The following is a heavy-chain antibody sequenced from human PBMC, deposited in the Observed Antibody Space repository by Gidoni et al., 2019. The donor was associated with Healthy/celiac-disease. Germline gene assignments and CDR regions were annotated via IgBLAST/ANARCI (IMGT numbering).Heavy chain of an antibody. Sequence: QLQLQESGPGLVKPSETLSLTCTVSGCSLSSSSYYWGWIRQPPGKGLEWIGSIYYSGSTYYNPSLKSRVTISVDTSKNQFSLKLSSVTAADTAVYYCARQGGSRNWFDPWGQGTLVTVSS. V-gene: IGHV4-39*01. CDR1: GCSLSSSSYY. CDR3: ARQGGSRNWFDP. D-gene: IGHD2-15*01. J-gene: IGHJ5*02. CDR2: IYYSGST.